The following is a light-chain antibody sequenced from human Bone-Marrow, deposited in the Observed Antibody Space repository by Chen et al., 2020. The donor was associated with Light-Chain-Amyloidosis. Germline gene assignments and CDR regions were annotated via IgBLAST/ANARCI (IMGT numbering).Light chain of an antibody. CDR1: QTIRSNY. Sequence: EIVLTQSPGTLSLSPGEGANLSCRASQTIRSNYLTWYQQKFGQASRLLIYGSSSRATGIPDRYTGSGSGTDFTLTINRLEPEDFAMYYCQQYGTSPVAFGGGTRVEIK. V-gene: IGKV3-20*01. J-gene: IGKJ4*02. CDR2: GSS. CDR3: QQYGTSPVA.